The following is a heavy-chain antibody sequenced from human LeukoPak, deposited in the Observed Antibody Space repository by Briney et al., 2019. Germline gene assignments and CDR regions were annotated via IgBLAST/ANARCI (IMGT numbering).Heavy chain of an antibody. CDR2: INPSGGST. Sequence: ASVKVSRKASGYTFTSYYMHWVRQAPGQGLEWMGIINPSGGSTSYAQKFQGRVTMTRDTSTSTVYMELSSLRSEDTAVYYCARKLSRGMYDPWGQGTLVTVSS. V-gene: IGHV1-46*01. CDR3: ARKLSRGMYDP. D-gene: IGHD2/OR15-2a*01. CDR1: GYTFTSYY. J-gene: IGHJ5*02.